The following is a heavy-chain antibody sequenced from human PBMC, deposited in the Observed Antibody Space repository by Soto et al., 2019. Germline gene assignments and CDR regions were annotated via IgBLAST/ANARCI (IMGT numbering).Heavy chain of an antibody. Sequence: VQLVQSGAEMKKPGSSVKVSCQSYGGTFNTYAMNWVRQAPGQGPEWMGDISPMFGAANYAPKFQGRVTITADESTGTSYMQLSSLTSEDTALYFCAREVQVHTPAFVYWGQGTLVTVSS. CDR1: GGTFNTYA. D-gene: IGHD3-10*01. J-gene: IGHJ4*02. V-gene: IGHV1-69*19. CDR2: ISPMFGAA. CDR3: AREVQVHTPAFVY.